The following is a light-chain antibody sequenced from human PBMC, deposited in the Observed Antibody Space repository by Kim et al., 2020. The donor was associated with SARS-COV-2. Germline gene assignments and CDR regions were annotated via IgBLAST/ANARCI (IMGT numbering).Light chain of an antibody. Sequence: SPGGRGTPICRGSKRGSSSYLAWYQQKPGQAPRLLIYGASSRATGIPDRFSGSGSGTDFTLTISRMEPEDFAVYYCQQYGSSPGTFGQGTKVDIK. CDR1: KRGSSSY. CDR2: GAS. J-gene: IGKJ1*01. V-gene: IGKV3-20*01. CDR3: QQYGSSPGT.